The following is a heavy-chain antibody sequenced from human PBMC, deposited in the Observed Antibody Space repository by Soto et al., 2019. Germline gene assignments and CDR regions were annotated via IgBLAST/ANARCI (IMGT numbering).Heavy chain of an antibody. V-gene: IGHV3-30*18. CDR2: ISYNGNDK. J-gene: IGHJ4*02. CDR1: GFTFSSYG. Sequence: GGSLRLSCAASGFTFSSYGMHWVRQAPGKGLEWVAVISYNGNDKYHADSVKGRFTVSRDNSKNTLYLQMNSLRPEDTAVYHCAKDGDAAAAGYYFDYWGQGTLVTVSS. D-gene: IGHD6-13*01. CDR3: AKDGDAAAAGYYFDY.